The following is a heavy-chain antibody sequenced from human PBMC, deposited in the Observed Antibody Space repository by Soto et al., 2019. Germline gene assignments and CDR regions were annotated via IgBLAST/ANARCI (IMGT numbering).Heavy chain of an antibody. Sequence: GGSLRLSCAASGFTFSSYGMHWVRQAPGKGLEWVAVISYDGSNKYYADSVKGRFTISRDNSKNTLYLQMNSLRAEDTAVYYCAKEFGMNTVVIDYCGQGTLVTVSS. V-gene: IGHV3-30*18. CDR1: GFTFSSYG. D-gene: IGHD4-17*01. CDR2: ISYDGSNK. CDR3: AKEFGMNTVVIDY. J-gene: IGHJ4*02.